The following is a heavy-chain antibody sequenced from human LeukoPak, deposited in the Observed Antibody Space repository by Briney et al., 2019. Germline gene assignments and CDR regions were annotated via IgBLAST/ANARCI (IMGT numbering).Heavy chain of an antibody. Sequence: GGSLRLSCAASGFTFSSYAMHWVSQAPGKGLEWVAVISYDGSNKYYADSVKGRFTISRDNSKNTLYLQMNSLRAEDTAVYYCARDYSSGWYHVSYFDYWGQGTLVTVSS. CDR2: ISYDGSNK. J-gene: IGHJ4*02. D-gene: IGHD6-19*01. CDR3: ARDYSSGWYHVSYFDY. CDR1: GFTFSSYA. V-gene: IGHV3-30-3*01.